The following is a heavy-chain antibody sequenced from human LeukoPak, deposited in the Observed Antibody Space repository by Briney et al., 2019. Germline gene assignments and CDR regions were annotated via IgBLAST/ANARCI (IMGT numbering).Heavy chain of an antibody. Sequence: TRGSLRLSCAVSGFIVSSIYMTWVRQAPGKGLEWVSVINSDGSAYYADSVKGRFTISRDNSKNTLYLQMDSLRAEDTALYYCARGRYGNAFNIWGQGTMVTVSS. D-gene: IGHD5-18*01. J-gene: IGHJ3*02. CDR3: ARGRYGNAFNI. CDR2: INSDGSA. V-gene: IGHV3-53*01. CDR1: GFIVSSIY.